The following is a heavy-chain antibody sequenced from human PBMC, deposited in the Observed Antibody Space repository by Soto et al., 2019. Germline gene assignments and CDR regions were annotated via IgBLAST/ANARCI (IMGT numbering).Heavy chain of an antibody. CDR1: GGSISIRSYS. CDR2: FYYSENT. CDR3: AKLAGSCSGKSCHGDYAMDV. J-gene: IGHJ6*04. Sequence: SETLSVTFSVSGGSISIRSYSWGWIRQPPGEGLEWIGTFYYSENTYYNPSLKSRVSISVDTSKNQFSLKVSSVTAADTAVYYCAKLAGSCSGKSCHGDYAMDVWGKGNTVT. D-gene: IGHD2-15*01. V-gene: IGHV4-39*01.